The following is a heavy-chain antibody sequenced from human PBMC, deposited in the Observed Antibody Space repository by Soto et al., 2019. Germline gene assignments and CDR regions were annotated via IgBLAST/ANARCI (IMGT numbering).Heavy chain of an antibody. D-gene: IGHD2-21*02. CDR3: ARDQGVVVTADNWFDP. J-gene: IGHJ5*02. Sequence: QVQLQESGPGLVKPSETLSLTCTVSGGSITDYSWVWIRQPAGKGLEWIGRIFSSGSTNYNPSLKSRITRSLDTYKNQFSMKLNSATATDTAVYFCARDQGVVVTADNWFDPWGQGILVPVSS. V-gene: IGHV4-4*07. CDR2: IFSSGST. CDR1: GGSITDYS.